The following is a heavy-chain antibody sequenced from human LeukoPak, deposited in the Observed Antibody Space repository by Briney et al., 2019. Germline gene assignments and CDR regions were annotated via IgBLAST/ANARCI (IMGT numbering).Heavy chain of an antibody. Sequence: PSETLSLTCAVYGGSFSGYYLSWIRQAPGKGLEWIGEINHSGSTNYNPSLKSRVTISVDTSKNQFSLKMSSVTAAETAVYYCASSYFPAGVYYFDYWGQGTLVTVSS. V-gene: IGHV4-34*01. CDR1: GGSFSGYY. CDR2: INHSGST. D-gene: IGHD7-27*01. CDR3: ASSYFPAGVYYFDY. J-gene: IGHJ4*02.